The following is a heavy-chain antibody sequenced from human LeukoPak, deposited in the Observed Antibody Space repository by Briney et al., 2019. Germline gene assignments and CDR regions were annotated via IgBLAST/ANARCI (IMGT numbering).Heavy chain of an antibody. CDR3: AGIPVFGVVLHQEPV. Sequence: ASVKVSCKASGYTFTSYAMNWVRQAPGQGLEWMGVFIPILGTANSTQKFRDRVTITADISTNTAYMELSSLRSEDTAVYFCAGIPVFGVVLHQEPVWGKGTTVTVSS. J-gene: IGHJ6*04. CDR1: GYTFTSYA. V-gene: IGHV1-69*10. CDR2: FIPILGTA. D-gene: IGHD3-3*01.